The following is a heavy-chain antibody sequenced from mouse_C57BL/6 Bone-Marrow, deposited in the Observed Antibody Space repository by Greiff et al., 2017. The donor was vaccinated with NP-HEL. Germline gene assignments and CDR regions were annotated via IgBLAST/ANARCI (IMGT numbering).Heavy chain of an antibody. CDR2: ISSGSSTI. CDR1: GFTFSDYG. Sequence: DVKLVESGGGLVKPGGSLKLSCAASGFTFSDYGMHWVRQAPEKGLEWVAYISSGSSTIYYADTVKGRFTISRDNAKNTLFLQMTSLRSEDTAMYYCARVPYYGSSYYWYFDVWGTGTTVTVSS. J-gene: IGHJ1*03. D-gene: IGHD1-1*01. CDR3: ARVPYYGSSYYWYFDV. V-gene: IGHV5-17*01.